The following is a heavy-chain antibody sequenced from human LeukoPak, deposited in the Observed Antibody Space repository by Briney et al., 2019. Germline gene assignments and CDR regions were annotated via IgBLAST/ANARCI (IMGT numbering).Heavy chain of an antibody. V-gene: IGHV4-59*08. D-gene: IGHD4-17*01. CDR2: IYYSGST. CDR3: ARLDYGAYYYYYGMDV. Sequence: PSETLSLTCTVSGGSISSYYWSWIRQSPGMGLEWIGSIYYSGSTNYNPSLKSRVTISVDTSKNQFSLKLSSVTAADTAVYYCARLDYGAYYYYYGMDVWGQGTTVTVSS. J-gene: IGHJ6*02. CDR1: GGSISSYY.